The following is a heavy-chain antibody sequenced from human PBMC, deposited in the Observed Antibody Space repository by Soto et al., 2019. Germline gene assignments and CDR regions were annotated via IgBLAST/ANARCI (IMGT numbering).Heavy chain of an antibody. CDR3: ARDPGGFGERHSGFGY. Sequence: PGGSLRLSCAASGFIFSSYSMNWVRQAPGKGLEWVSSISSSSSYIYYADSVKGRFTISRDNAKNSLYLQMNSLRAEDTAVYYCARDPGGFGERHSGFGYWGQGT. CDR2: ISSSSSYI. D-gene: IGHD3-10*01. V-gene: IGHV3-21*01. J-gene: IGHJ4*02. CDR1: GFIFSSYS.